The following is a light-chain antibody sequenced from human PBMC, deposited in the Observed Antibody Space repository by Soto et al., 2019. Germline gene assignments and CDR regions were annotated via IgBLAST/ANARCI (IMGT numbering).Light chain of an antibody. CDR3: QSYDRSLSGYV. CDR2: GNS. J-gene: IGLJ1*01. CDR1: SSNIGAGYD. Sequence: QSVLTQPPSVSGAPGQRVTISCTGSSSNIGAGYDVHWYQHLPGTAPKPLIYGNSNRPSGVPDRFSGSKSGTSASLAITGLQAEHEADYYCQSYDRSLSGYVFGTGTKVTVL. V-gene: IGLV1-40*01.